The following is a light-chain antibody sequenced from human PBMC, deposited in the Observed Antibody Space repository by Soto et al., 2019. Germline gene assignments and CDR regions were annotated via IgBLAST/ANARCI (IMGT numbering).Light chain of an antibody. CDR1: QSISNY. CDR2: GAS. Sequence: DIQMTQSPSSLSASVGDRVTITCRASQSISNYLNWYQQKPGKAPKLLIYGASSLQSGVPSRFSGSGYGKDLTITQRSLQPEDFATYYCEQSYSTRWTFGQGTKVEIK. CDR3: EQSYSTRWT. V-gene: IGKV1-39*01. J-gene: IGKJ1*01.